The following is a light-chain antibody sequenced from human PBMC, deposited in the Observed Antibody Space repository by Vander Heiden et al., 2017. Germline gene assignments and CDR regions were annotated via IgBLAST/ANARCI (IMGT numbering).Light chain of an antibody. V-gene: IGKV1-5*03. CDR3: QQYNSYPWT. CDR1: QPIRSW. Sequence: DIQMTQSPSTLSASVGDRVTITCRASQPIRSWLAWYQQKPGKAPNLLIYKASTLESGVPSRFSGSGSGTEFTLTISSLQPDDSATYYCQQYNSYPWTFGQGTKVEIK. CDR2: KAS. J-gene: IGKJ1*01.